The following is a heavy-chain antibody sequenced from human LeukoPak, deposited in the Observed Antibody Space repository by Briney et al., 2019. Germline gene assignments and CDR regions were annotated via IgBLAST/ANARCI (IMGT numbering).Heavy chain of an antibody. J-gene: IGHJ4*02. CDR1: GYTFTGYY. Sequence: ASVKVSCKASGYTFTGYYMHWVRQAPGQGLEWMGWINPNSGGTNYAQKFQGRVTMTRDTSISTAYMELSRLRSDDTAVYYCARGHWFSSSSCDYWGQGTLVTVSS. D-gene: IGHD6-13*01. CDR3: ARGHWFSSSSCDY. CDR2: INPNSGGT. V-gene: IGHV1-2*02.